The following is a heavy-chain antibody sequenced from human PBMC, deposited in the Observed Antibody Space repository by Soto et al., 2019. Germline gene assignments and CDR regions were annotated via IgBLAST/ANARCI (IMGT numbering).Heavy chain of an antibody. J-gene: IGHJ4*02. D-gene: IGHD2-2*01. V-gene: IGHV4-61*03. CDR3: ARDSTAFVFDY. Sequence: SETLSLTCTVSGDSVRSGSFYWSWIRQPPGKGLEWIGYIYYTGRTSYNPSLKSRVTISIDPSKNHFALNLTSVTAADTAIYYCARDSTAFVFDYWGQGALVTVSS. CDR2: IYYTGRT. CDR1: GDSVRSGSFY.